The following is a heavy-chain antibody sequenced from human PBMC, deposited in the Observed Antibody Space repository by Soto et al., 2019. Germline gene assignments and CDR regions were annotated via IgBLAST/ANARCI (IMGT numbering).Heavy chain of an antibody. V-gene: IGHV3-23*01. CDR2: VLGGGGIT. CDR3: ARKGPPRDAFDI. J-gene: IGHJ3*02. Sequence: GGSLRLSCAASGFTFSSYAMSWVRHTPGKGLEWVSAVLGGGGITFYADSVKGRFTISRDNSKNTLYVQMNSLRVEDTAIYYCARKGPPRDAFDIWGQGTMVTVSS. CDR1: GFTFSSYA.